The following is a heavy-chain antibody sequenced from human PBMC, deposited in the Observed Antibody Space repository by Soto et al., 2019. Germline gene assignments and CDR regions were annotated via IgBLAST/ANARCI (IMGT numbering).Heavy chain of an antibody. V-gene: IGHV4-34*01. D-gene: IGHD3-16*02. CDR3: ARSAGSFGGGSYLGA. CDR2: FNHGGST. CDR1: GGSFSGFY. Sequence: QVQIQQWGAGVLKPSETLSLTCAVNGGSFSGFYWSWIRQPPGKGLEWIGEFNHGGSTSYNPSLKSRVAISTDTSKSQVSLTLTSVTAADTAIYYCARSAGSFGGGSYLGAWGQGTQVTVSS. J-gene: IGHJ5*02.